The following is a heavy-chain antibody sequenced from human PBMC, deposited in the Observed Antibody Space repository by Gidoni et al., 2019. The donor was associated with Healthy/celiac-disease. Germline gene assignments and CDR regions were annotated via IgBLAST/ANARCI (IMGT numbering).Heavy chain of an antibody. J-gene: IGHJ4*02. CDR2: ISWNSGSI. Sequence: EVQLVESGGGLVQPGRSMRLSCAASGFTFDDYDMHWVRQGPGKGLEWVSGISWNSGSIGYADSVKGRFTISRDNAKNSLYLQMNSLRAEDTALYYCAKGSRTLSFDYWGQGTLVTVSS. D-gene: IGHD3-10*01. V-gene: IGHV3-9*01. CDR1: GFTFDDYD. CDR3: AKGSRTLSFDY.